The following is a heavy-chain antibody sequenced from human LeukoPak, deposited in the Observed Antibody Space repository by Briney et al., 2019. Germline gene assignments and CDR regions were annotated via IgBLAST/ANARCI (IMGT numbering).Heavy chain of an antibody. Sequence: PGGSLRLSCAASAFSFGDYYMSWIRQAPGKGLEWVASVSGDGSTIYYADSVKGRFTISRDNAKNSLYLQMRSLRTEDTDMYYSARAAYYYDDSGYSYQYYSYYMDVWGKGTTVTVSS. CDR1: AFSFGDYY. J-gene: IGHJ6*03. CDR2: VSGDGSTI. D-gene: IGHD3-22*01. CDR3: ARAAYYYDDSGYSYQYYSYYMDV. V-gene: IGHV3-11*01.